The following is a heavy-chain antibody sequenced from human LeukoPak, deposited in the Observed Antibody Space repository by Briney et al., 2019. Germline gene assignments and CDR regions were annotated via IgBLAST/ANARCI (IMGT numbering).Heavy chain of an antibody. Sequence: SVKVSCKASGGTFSSYAISWVRQAPGQGLEWMGGIIPIFGTANYAQKFQGRVTITTDESTSTAYMELSSLRSEDTAVYYCARGLLVWELPFDYWGQGTLVTVSS. CDR3: ARGLLVWELPFDY. V-gene: IGHV1-69*05. CDR2: IIPIFGTA. D-gene: IGHD1-26*01. CDR1: GGTFSSYA. J-gene: IGHJ4*02.